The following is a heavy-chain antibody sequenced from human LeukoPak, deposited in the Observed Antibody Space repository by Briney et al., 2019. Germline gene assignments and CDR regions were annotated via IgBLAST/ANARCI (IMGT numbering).Heavy chain of an antibody. CDR1: GFTFSSYG. J-gene: IGHJ4*02. CDR3: AKEGLRYFDWLSISGGFDY. Sequence: GGSLRLSCAASGFTFSSYGMHWVHQAPGKGLEWVAVISYDGSNKYYADSVKGRFTISRDNSKNTLYLQMNSLRAEDTAVYYCAKEGLRYFDWLSISGGFDYWGQGTLVTVSS. CDR2: ISYDGSNK. D-gene: IGHD3-9*01. V-gene: IGHV3-30*18.